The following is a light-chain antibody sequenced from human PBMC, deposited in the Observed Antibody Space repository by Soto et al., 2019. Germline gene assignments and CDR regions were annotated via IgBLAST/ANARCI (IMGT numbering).Light chain of an antibody. CDR1: QSVSSSY. Sequence: IVLTQSPGTLSLSPGDRATLSCRASQSVSSSYLAWYQQKPGQAPRLLISGVSTRATGIPDRFSGSGSGTEFTLTISSLQSEDFAVYYCQQYYDWPITFGQGTRLEIK. CDR3: QQYYDWPIT. V-gene: IGKV3-20*01. CDR2: GVS. J-gene: IGKJ5*01.